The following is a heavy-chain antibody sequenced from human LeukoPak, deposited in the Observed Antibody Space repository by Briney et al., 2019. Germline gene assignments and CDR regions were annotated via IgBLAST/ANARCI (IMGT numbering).Heavy chain of an antibody. CDR1: GYTFTNYY. CDR2: INPNRGDT. V-gene: IGHV1-2*02. CDR3: TRDLLGFATTPLSD. D-gene: IGHD4-17*01. J-gene: IGHJ4*02. Sequence: ASVKVSCKASGYTFTNYYMHWVRQAPGHGLEWMGWINPNRGDTNYAQKFQGRVTMTRDTSNSTAFMELTRLTSDDTAVYYCTRDLLGFATTPLSDWGQGTLVTVSS.